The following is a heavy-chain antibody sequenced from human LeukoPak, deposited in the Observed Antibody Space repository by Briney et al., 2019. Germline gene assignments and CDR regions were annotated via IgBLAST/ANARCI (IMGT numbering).Heavy chain of an antibody. CDR2: ISNDGSNK. V-gene: IGHV3-30*18. D-gene: IGHD2-2*01. CDR1: GFTFSSYG. J-gene: IGHJ4*02. CDR3: AKDRDCSSTSCYVPFDS. Sequence: GGSLRLSCVASGFTFSSYGMHWVRQAPGKGLEWVAVISNDGSNKYYADSVKGRFTISRDNSKNTLFLQMNSLRAEDTAVYYCAKDRDCSSTSCYVPFDSWGQGTLVTVSS.